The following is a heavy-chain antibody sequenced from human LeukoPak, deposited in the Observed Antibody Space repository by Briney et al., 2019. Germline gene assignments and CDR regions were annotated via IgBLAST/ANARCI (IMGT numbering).Heavy chain of an antibody. CDR3: ARSTFGLCFDY. D-gene: IGHD2-2*01. J-gene: IGHJ4*02. V-gene: IGHV1-8*01. Sequence: GASVKVSCKASGYTFTSYDINWVRQATGQGLEWMGWMNPNSGNTGYAQKLQGRVTMTTDTSTSTAYMELRSLRSDDTAVYYCARSTFGLCFDYWGQGTLVTVSS. CDR2: MNPNSGNT. CDR1: GYTFTSYD.